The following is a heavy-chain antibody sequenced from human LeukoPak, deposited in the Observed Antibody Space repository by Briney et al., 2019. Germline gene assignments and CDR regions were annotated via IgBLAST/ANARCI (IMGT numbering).Heavy chain of an antibody. J-gene: IGHJ6*02. D-gene: IGHD3-10*01. CDR2: IWYDGSNE. Sequence: GGSLRLSCAASGFTFRSHGMHWVRQAPGKGLEWVAGIWYDGSNEDYADSVKGRFIISRDNSKNTLYLQMNSLRVEDTAIYYCARDGQNGSPYATDVWGQGTTVTVSS. CDR1: GFTFRSHG. V-gene: IGHV3-33*01. CDR3: ARDGQNGSPYATDV.